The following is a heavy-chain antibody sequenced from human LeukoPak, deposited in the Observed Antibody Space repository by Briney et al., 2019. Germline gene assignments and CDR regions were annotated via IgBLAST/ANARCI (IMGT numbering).Heavy chain of an antibody. Sequence: GGSLRLSCAASGFTFSDYYMSWIRQAPGKGLEWVSYISSSGSTIYYADFVKGRFTISRDNAKNSLYLQMNSLRAEDTAVYYCAALDYGDYPVDYWGQGTLVTVSS. CDR1: GFTFSDYY. CDR2: ISSSGSTI. CDR3: AALDYGDYPVDY. D-gene: IGHD4-17*01. V-gene: IGHV3-11*01. J-gene: IGHJ4*02.